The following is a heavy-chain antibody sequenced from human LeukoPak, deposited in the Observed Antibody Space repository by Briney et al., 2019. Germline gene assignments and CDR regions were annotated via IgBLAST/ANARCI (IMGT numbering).Heavy chain of an antibody. J-gene: IGHJ4*02. CDR2: VNGNSGNI. CDR3: TKDTTGPNDY. CDR1: EFTFEDYA. Sequence: PGGSLRLSCAASEFTFEDYAMHWVRQAPGRGLGWVSGVNGNSGNIVYADSVKGRFTISRYNAKNSLYLQMNSLRAEDTAVYYCTKDTTGPNDYWGQGTLVTVSS. D-gene: IGHD3-9*01. V-gene: IGHV3-9*01.